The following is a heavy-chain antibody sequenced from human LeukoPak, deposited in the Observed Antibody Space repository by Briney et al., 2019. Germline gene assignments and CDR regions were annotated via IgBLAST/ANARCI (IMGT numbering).Heavy chain of an antibody. CDR2: IRYDGSNK. CDR1: GFTFSSYG. J-gene: IGHJ4*02. V-gene: IGHV3-30*02. D-gene: IGHD6-13*01. Sequence: PGGSLRLSCAASGFTFSSYGMHWVRQAPGKGLEWVAFIRYDGSNKYYADSVKGRFTISRDNSKNTLYLQMNSLRAEDTAVYYCAKLAAAGTLYLLDYWGQGTLVTVSS. CDR3: AKLAAAGTLYLLDY.